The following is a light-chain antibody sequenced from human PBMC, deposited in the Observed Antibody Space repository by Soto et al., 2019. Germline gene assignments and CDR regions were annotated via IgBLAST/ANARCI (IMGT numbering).Light chain of an antibody. J-gene: IGKJ1*01. CDR1: QSVLYSPNNKNY. CDR3: QQYYTNSWS. CDR2: WAS. V-gene: IGKV4-1*01. Sequence: LVMTQSPDSLSVSLGERATINCKSSQSVLYSPNNKNYLAWYQHKPGQPPKMLNYWASIRESGVPDRFSGSGSGTDFTLTISSLQSEDVAVYYCQQYYTNSWSFGQGTKVDIK.